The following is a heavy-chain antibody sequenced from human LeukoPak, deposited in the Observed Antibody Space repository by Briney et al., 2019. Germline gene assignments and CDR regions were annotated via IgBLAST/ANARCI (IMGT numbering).Heavy chain of an antibody. D-gene: IGHD2-2*02. Sequence: SETLSLTCTVSGGSISSSSYYWGWIRQPPGKGLEWIGSIYYSGSTYYNPSLKSRVTISVDTSKNQFSLKLSSVTAADTAVHYCAAGHQLLYGYHDAFDIWGQGTMVTVSS. CDR2: IYYSGST. V-gene: IGHV4-39*01. CDR1: GGSISSSSYY. J-gene: IGHJ3*02. CDR3: AAGHQLLYGYHDAFDI.